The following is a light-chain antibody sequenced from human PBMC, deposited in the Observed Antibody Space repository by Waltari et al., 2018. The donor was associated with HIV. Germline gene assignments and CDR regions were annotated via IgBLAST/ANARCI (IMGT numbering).Light chain of an antibody. Sequence: QSALTQPASISASPGQTISISCRGTSDDVGLYNFVSWYRQKSGTAPQLILYGYSTRPSGGVSRFTGSKSGNTASLTISGLLTEDEADYYCSSYTVSHTLVFGGGTKLTVL. CDR2: GYS. CDR1: SDDVGLYNF. V-gene: IGLV2-14*03. CDR3: SSYTVSHTLV. J-gene: IGLJ3*02.